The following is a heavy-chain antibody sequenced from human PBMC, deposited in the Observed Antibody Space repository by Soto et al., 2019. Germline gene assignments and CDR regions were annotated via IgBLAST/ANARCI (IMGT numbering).Heavy chain of an antibody. V-gene: IGHV1-3*01. CDR1: GYTFTSYA. D-gene: IGHD1-20*01. CDR2: VNAGNGNT. J-gene: IGHJ4*02. CDR3: ARDVGYNWNLVDY. Sequence: ASVKVSCKASGYTFTSYAIHWVRQAPGQRLEWMGWVNAGNGNTKYSQKLQGRVTITRDTSASTAYRELSSLRSEDTAVYYCARDVGYNWNLVDYWGQGTLVTVSS.